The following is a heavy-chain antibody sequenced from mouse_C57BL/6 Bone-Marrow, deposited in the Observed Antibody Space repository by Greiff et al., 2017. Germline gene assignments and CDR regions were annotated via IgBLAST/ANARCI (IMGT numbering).Heavy chain of an antibody. CDR1: GYTFTDYY. CDR3: ARSHYYGY. J-gene: IGHJ2*01. D-gene: IGHD1-2*01. CDR2: IYPGSGNT. V-gene: IGHV1-76*01. Sequence: QVQLQQSGAELVRPGASVKLSCKASGYTFTDYYINWVKQRPGQGLEWIARIYPGSGNTYYNEKFKGKATLTAEKSSSTAYMQLSSLTSEDSAVYFCARSHYYGYWGQGTTLTVSS.